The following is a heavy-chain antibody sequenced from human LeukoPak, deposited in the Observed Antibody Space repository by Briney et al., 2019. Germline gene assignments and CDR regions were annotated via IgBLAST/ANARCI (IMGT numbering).Heavy chain of an antibody. CDR1: GGSISGSNW. CDR3: AREVDDILTRYFDY. V-gene: IGHV4-4*02. D-gene: IGHD3-9*01. CDR2: IYHSGST. J-gene: IGHJ4*02. Sequence: SGTLSLTCAVSGGSISGSNWWSWVRQPPGKGLEWIGEIYHSGSTNYNPSLKSRVTISVDKSKNQFSLKLSSVTAADTAAYYCAREVDDILTRYFDYWGQGTLVTVSS.